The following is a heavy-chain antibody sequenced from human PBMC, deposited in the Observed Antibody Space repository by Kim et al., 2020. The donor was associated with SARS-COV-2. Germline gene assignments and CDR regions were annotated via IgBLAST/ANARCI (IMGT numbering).Heavy chain of an antibody. V-gene: IGHV4-34*01. J-gene: IGHJ3*02. D-gene: IGHD3-22*01. Sequence: SETLSLTCAVYGGSFSGYYWSWIRQPPGKGLEWIGEINHSGSTNYNPSLKSRVTISVDTSKNQFSLKLSSVTAADTAVYYCARVMRITMIVVVIGTHAFDIWGQGTMVTVSS. CDR3: ARVMRITMIVVVIGTHAFDI. CDR2: INHSGST. CDR1: GGSFSGYY.